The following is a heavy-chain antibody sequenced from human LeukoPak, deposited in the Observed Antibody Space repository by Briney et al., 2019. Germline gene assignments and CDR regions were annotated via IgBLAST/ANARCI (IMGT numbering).Heavy chain of an antibody. V-gene: IGHV4-59*01. D-gene: IGHD3-10*01. CDR2: IYYSGST. J-gene: IGHJ4*02. CDR3: ARGYGSGSFIDY. CDR1: GGSISSYY. Sequence: SETLSLTCTVSGGSISSYYWSWIRQPPGKGLEGIGYIYYSGSTNYNPSLKSRVTISVDTSKNQFSLKLSSVTAADTAVYYCARGYGSGSFIDYWGQGTLVTVSS.